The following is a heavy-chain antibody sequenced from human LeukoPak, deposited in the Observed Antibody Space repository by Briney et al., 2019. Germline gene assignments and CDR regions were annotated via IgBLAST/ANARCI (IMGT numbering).Heavy chain of an antibody. V-gene: IGHV3-23*01. CDR2: ISGSGGST. CDR3: ARIDYYGSGSYYSPPPSDY. J-gene: IGHJ4*02. Sequence: PGGSLRLSCAASGFTFSSYAMSWVRQAPGKGLEWVSAISGSGGSTYYADSVKGRFTISRDNSKNTLYLQMNSLRAEDTAVYYCARIDYYGSGSYYSPPPSDYWGQGTLVTVSS. CDR1: GFTFSSYA. D-gene: IGHD3-10*01.